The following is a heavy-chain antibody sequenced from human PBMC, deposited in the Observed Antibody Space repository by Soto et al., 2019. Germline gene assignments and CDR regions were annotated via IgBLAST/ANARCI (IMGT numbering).Heavy chain of an antibody. Sequence: QVQLVQSGAEVKKPGASVKVSCKASGYTFTSYYMHWVRQAPGQGLEWMGIINPSGGSPRYAQKCQGRGTMTRETSTSTGNMELSSRRSEDTAVYYCAGLVEVWSGYDDDEVGEGDAFDIWGQGTMVTVSS. CDR3: AGLVEVWSGYDDDEVGEGDAFDI. V-gene: IGHV1-46*01. CDR2: INPSGGSP. CDR1: GYTFTSYY. D-gene: IGHD3-3*01. J-gene: IGHJ3*02.